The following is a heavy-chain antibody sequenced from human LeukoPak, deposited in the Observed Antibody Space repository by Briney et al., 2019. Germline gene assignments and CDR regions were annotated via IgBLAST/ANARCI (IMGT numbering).Heavy chain of an antibody. Sequence: GGSLRLSCAASGFTFSSYSMNWVRQAPGKGLEWVPSISSSSSYIYYADSVKGRFTISRDNAKNSLYLQMNSLRAEDTAVYYCAREEMEMGLDYWGQGTLVTVSS. V-gene: IGHV3-21*01. CDR1: GFTFSSYS. CDR2: ISSSSSYI. CDR3: AREEMEMGLDY. J-gene: IGHJ4*02. D-gene: IGHD5-24*01.